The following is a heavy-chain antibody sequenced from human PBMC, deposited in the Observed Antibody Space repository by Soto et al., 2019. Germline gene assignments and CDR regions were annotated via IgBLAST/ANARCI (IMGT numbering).Heavy chain of an antibody. CDR2: IIPIFGTT. D-gene: IGHD4-17*01. CDR1: GGTFTNYI. V-gene: IGHV1-69*06. Sequence: VHLVQSGAEVRKPGSSVNVSCKASGGTFTNYIITWVRQAPGQGLEWMGDIIPIFGTTNYAQKFQGRLTMTAYKSTTTAYMELTSLRFEDTAVYYCASVSYGDYGLDFWGQGTLVTVSS. J-gene: IGHJ4*02. CDR3: ASVSYGDYGLDF.